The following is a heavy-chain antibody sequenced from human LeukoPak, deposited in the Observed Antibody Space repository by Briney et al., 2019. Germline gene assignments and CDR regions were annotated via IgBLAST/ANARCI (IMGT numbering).Heavy chain of an antibody. D-gene: IGHD4-11*01. V-gene: IGHV5-51*01. CDR1: GYSFTSYW. J-gene: IGHJ6*03. CDR3: ARHQMTTRSPSYYMDV. Sequence: GESLKISCKGSGYSFTSYWIGWVRQMPGKGLEWMGIIYPGDSDTRYSPSFQGQVTISADKSISTAYLQWSSLKASDTAMYYCARHQMTTRSPSYYMDVWGEGTTVTVSS. CDR2: IYPGDSDT.